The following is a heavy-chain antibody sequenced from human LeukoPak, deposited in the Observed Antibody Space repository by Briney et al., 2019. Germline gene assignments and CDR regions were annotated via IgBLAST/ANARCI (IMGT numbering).Heavy chain of an antibody. CDR3: ARGLCGGDCSSGRFFDL. D-gene: IGHD2-21*02. CDR2: ITSSSSNI. Sequence: GGSPRLACAASGFTFSTSGMTWVRQAPGKGLEWVSYITSSSSNIYYADSVKGRFTISRDNAENSLYLQMNSLRAEDTAVYYCARGLCGGDCSSGRFFDLWGRGTLVTVSS. CDR1: GFTFSTSG. J-gene: IGHJ2*01. V-gene: IGHV3-48*04.